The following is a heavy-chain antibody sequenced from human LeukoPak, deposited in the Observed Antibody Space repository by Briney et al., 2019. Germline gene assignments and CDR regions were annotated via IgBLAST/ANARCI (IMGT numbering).Heavy chain of an antibody. V-gene: IGHV3-74*01. CDR1: GFTFSTYW. CDR3: ARDKYGGNSNAFDI. CDR2: ICTDGSST. D-gene: IGHD4-23*01. J-gene: IGHJ3*02. Sequence: GGSLRLSCAASGFTFSTYWMHWGRQVPGKGLVWVSRICTDGSSTTYADYVKGRFTISRDNAKNTLFLQMNSLRAEETAVYYCARDKYGGNSNAFDIWGQGTLVSVSS.